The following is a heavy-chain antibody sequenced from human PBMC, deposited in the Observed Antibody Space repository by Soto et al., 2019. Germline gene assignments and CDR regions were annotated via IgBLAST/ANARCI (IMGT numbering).Heavy chain of an antibody. V-gene: IGHV3-30*03. CDR3: ARKSPGFGDQDGMDV. CDR1: GFTFNSYN. J-gene: IGHJ6*02. D-gene: IGHD2-21*01. Sequence: QEQLVESGRDVVQPGRSLRLSCAAAGFTFNSYNMHWVRQAPGKGPEWVAVISYNGDNQYYLDSVKGRFTISRDNPNKRLYLEMNSLRPEDAAVYFCARKSPGFGDQDGMDVWGQGTTVIVSS. CDR2: ISYNGDNQ.